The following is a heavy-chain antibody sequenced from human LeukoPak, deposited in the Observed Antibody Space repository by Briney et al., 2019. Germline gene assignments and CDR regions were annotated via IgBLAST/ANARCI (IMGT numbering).Heavy chain of an antibody. J-gene: IGHJ3*02. Sequence: PGGSLRLSCAASGFTFSSYSMNWVRQAPGKGLEWVSYISSSSSTIYYADSVKGRFTISRDNAKNSLYLQMNSLRAEDTAVYYCARGEKLGYCSGGSCSNAFDIWGQGTMVTVSS. CDR3: ARGEKLGYCSGGSCSNAFDI. CDR2: ISSSSSTI. CDR1: GFTFSSYS. V-gene: IGHV3-48*01. D-gene: IGHD2-15*01.